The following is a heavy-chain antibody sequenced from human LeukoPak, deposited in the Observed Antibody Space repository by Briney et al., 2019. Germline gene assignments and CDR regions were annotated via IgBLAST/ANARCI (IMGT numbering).Heavy chain of an antibody. Sequence: PSETLSLTCTVSGGSISSSSYYWGWIRQPPGKGLEWIGSIYYSGSTYYNPSLKSRVTISVDTSKNQFSLKLSSVTAADTAVYYCARLGRGSGHRALDYWGQGTLVTVSS. D-gene: IGHD2-15*01. V-gene: IGHV4-39*07. CDR1: GGSISSSSYY. CDR2: IYYSGST. CDR3: ARLGRGSGHRALDY. J-gene: IGHJ4*02.